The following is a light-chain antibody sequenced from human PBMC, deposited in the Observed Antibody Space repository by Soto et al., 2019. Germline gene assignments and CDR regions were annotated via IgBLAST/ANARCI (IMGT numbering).Light chain of an antibody. V-gene: IGLV2-23*02. CDR2: EVN. J-gene: IGLJ3*02. CDR1: SNDVGGYNL. Sequence: QLVLTQPASVSGSPGQSITISCTGTSNDVGGYNLVSWFQQHPGKAPKLMISEVNKRPSGVSNRFSGSKSANTASLTISGLRAEDEADYYCCSHVGGSSPQWVFGGGTKVTVL. CDR3: CSHVGGSSPQWV.